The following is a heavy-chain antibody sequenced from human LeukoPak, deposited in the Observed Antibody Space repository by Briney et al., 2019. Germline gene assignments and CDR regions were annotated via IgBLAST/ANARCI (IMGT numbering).Heavy chain of an antibody. CDR3: AKDDGWLYYNH. J-gene: IGHJ4*02. CDR2: ISPGGEIP. V-gene: IGHV3-23*01. CDR1: GFTFSSYG. Sequence: PGGSLRLSCAASGFTFSSYGMSWVRQAPGKGLEWVSGISPGGEIPYYADSVKGRFTISRDNSKDTVSLQMHSLRAEDTATYYCAKDDGWLYYNHWGQGTLVTVSS. D-gene: IGHD3-22*01.